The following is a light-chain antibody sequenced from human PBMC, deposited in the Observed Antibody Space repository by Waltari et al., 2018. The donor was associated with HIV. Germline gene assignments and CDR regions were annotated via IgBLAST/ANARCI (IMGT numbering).Light chain of an antibody. V-gene: IGKV3-20*01. CDR3: QQYGSLPWT. CDR2: GAS. CDR1: QSIISNY. J-gene: IGKJ1*01. Sequence: EIVLTQSPGTLSLSPGERATLSCRASQSIISNYLAWYQQKPGQAPRLLIYGASSRATGIPDRFSGSGSVTDFTLTISRLEPEDFAVYYCQQYGSLPWTFGQGTKVEIK.